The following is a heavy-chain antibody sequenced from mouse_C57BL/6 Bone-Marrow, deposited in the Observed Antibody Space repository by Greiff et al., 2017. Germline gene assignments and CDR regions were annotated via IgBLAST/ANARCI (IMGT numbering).Heavy chain of an antibody. V-gene: IGHV1-53*01. CDR1: GYTFTSYW. J-gene: IGHJ4*01. CDR2: INPSNGGT. D-gene: IGHD1-1*01. Sequence: QVQLQQPGTELVKPGASVKLSCKASGYTFTSYWMHWVKQRPGQGLEWIGNINPSNGGTNYNEKFKSKATLTVDKSSSTAYMQLSILTSEYSAVYYCARRSYYYGSSYYYAMDYWGQGTSVTVSS. CDR3: ARRSYYYGSSYYYAMDY.